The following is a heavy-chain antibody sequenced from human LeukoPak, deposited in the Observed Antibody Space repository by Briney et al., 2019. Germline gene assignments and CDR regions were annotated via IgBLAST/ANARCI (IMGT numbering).Heavy chain of an antibody. J-gene: IGHJ6*02. Sequence: GGSLRLSCAASGFTFSDYYMSWIRQAPGKGLEWVSYISSSGSTIYYADSVKGRITITRDNAKNSLYLQMNSLRAEDTAVYYCARDIPPTVEPAAIPYYYYYYGMDVWGQGTTVTVSS. CDR3: ARDIPPTVEPAAIPYYYYYYGMDV. CDR1: GFTFSDYY. D-gene: IGHD2-2*02. CDR2: ISSSGSTI. V-gene: IGHV3-11*01.